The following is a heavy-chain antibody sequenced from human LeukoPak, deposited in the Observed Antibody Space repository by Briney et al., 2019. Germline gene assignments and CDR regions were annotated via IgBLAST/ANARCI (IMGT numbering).Heavy chain of an antibody. CDR1: GCSISSGTYY. CDR3: ARGEAAAATKGYFLH. D-gene: IGHD6-13*01. J-gene: IGHJ1*01. V-gene: IGHV4-31*03. CDR2: IYYSGST. Sequence: SETLSLTCSVSGCSISSGTYYWSWIRQHPGKGLEWIGYIYYSGSTYYNPSLKSRVTLSIDTSKNQFSLKLTSVTAADTAVYYCARGEAAAATKGYFLHWGQGTLVTVSS.